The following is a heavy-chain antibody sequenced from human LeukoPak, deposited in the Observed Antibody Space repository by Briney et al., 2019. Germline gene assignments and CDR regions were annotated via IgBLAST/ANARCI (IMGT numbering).Heavy chain of an antibody. D-gene: IGHD3-10*02. CDR2: INHSGST. CDR1: GGSFSGYY. CDR3: ARILGSGSYYNAYNWFDP. J-gene: IGHJ5*02. V-gene: IGHV4-34*01. Sequence: SETLSLTCAVYGGSFSGYYRSWIRQPPGKGLEWIGEINHSGSTNYNPSLKSRVTISVDTSKNQFSLKLSSVTAADTAVYYCARILGSGSYYNAYNWFDPWGQGTLVTVSS.